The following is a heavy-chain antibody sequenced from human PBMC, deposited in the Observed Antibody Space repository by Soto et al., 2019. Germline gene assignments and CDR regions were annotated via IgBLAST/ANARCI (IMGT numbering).Heavy chain of an antibody. J-gene: IGHJ4*02. CDR3: AKDSSIAARLEYY. CDR1: GFTFSSYA. CDR2: ITTSGGST. D-gene: IGHD6-6*01. V-gene: IGHV3-23*01. Sequence: EVQLLESGGCLVQPGGSLRLSCAASGFTFSSYAMSWVRQAPGKGLEWVSAITTSGGSTYYADSVKGRFTNSRYNSKNTLYLQMNSLRAEDTAVYSWAKDSSIAARLEYYWGQGTLVTVAS.